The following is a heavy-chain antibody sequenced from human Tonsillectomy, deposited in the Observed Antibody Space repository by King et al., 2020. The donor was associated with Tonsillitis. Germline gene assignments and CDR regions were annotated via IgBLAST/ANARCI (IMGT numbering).Heavy chain of an antibody. CDR3: ARVWGGAFDI. Sequence: VQLVESGGGLVQPGGSLRLSCAASGFTFSSYWMTWVRQAPGMGLEWVANIEQDGSEKYYVDSVKGRFTIPRDNAKNSLYLQMNSLRAEDTAVYYCARVWGGAFDIWGQGTMVTVSS. J-gene: IGHJ3*02. CDR1: GFTFSSYW. D-gene: IGHD3-10*01. V-gene: IGHV3-7*01. CDR2: IEQDGSEK.